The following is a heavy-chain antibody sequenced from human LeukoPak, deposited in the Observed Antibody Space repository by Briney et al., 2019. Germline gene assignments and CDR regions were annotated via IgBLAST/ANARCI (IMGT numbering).Heavy chain of an antibody. CDR3: TRDQRYCSGGSCSYANWFDP. D-gene: IGHD2-15*01. CDR1: GFKFGDHA. Sequence: PGGSLRLSCRTSGFKFGDHAMTWVRQAPGKGLQWIGFIRSKVYGGTADYAASVKGRFTFSRDDSMGIVYLQMSSLKTEDTAVYYCTRDQRYCSGGSCSYANWFDPWGQGTLVTVSS. CDR2: IRSKVYGGTA. V-gene: IGHV3-49*04. J-gene: IGHJ5*02.